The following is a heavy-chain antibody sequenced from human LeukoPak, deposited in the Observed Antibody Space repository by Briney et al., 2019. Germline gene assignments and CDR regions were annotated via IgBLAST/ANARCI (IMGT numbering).Heavy chain of an antibody. CDR1: GGSFSGYY. J-gene: IGHJ3*02. CDR3: ARVKYCYDSSGSGHGAFDI. V-gene: IGHV4-34*01. CDR2: INHSGST. D-gene: IGHD3-22*01. Sequence: SETLSLTCAVYGGSFSGYYWSWIRQPPGKGLEWIGEINHSGSTNYNPSLKSRVTISVDTSKNQFSLKLSSVTAADTAVYYCARVKYCYDSSGSGHGAFDIWGQGTMVTVSS.